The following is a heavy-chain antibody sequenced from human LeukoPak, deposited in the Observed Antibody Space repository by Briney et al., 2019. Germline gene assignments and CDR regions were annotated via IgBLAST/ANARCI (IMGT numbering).Heavy chain of an antibody. Sequence: EASVKVSCKASGYTFTGYYMHWVRQAPGQGLEWMGWINPNSGGTNYAQKFQGRVTMTRDTSISTAYMELSRLRSDDTAVYYCARCSSGGSCYAYWGQGTLVTVSS. J-gene: IGHJ4*02. V-gene: IGHV1-2*02. CDR2: INPNSGGT. D-gene: IGHD2-15*01. CDR3: ARCSSGGSCYAY. CDR1: GYTFTGYY.